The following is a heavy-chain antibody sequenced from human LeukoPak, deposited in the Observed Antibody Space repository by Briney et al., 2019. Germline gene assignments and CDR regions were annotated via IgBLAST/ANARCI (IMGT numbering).Heavy chain of an antibody. V-gene: IGHV3-11*05. CDR2: ISSSSSYT. Sequence: PGGSLRLSCAASGFTFSDYYMSWIRQAPGKGREWVSYISSSSSYTNYADSVKGRFTISRDNAKNSLYLQMNSLRAEDTAVYYCARASGYSGSRRWFDPWGQGTLVTVSS. D-gene: IGHD5-12*01. J-gene: IGHJ5*02. CDR1: GFTFSDYY. CDR3: ARASGYSGSRRWFDP.